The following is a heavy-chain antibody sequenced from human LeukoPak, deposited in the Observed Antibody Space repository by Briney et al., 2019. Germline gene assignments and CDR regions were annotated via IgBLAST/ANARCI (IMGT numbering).Heavy chain of an antibody. CDR2: ISAYNGNT. CDR1: GYTFTSYG. CDR3: ASQRYSSSSHNWFDP. D-gene: IGHD6-6*01. V-gene: IGHV1-18*01. J-gene: IGHJ5*02. Sequence: ASVKVSCKASGYTFTSYGISWVRQAPGQGLEWMGWISAYNGNTNYAQKLQGRVTMTTDTSTSTAYMELRSLRSDDTAVYYCASQRYSSSSHNWFDPWGQGTLVTVSS.